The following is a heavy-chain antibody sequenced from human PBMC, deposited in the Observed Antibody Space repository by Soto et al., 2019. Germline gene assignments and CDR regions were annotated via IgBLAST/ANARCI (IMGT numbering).Heavy chain of an antibody. D-gene: IGHD2-8*02. V-gene: IGHV4-34*01. Sequence: SETLSLTCAVYGGSFSGYYWTWIRQPPGTGLEWIGEINHSGSTNYTPSLKSRVTISVDTSKNQFSLKRTSVTAADTAVYHCARDKITGLFDYWGQGTLVTVS. CDR2: INHSGST. CDR3: ARDKITGLFDY. J-gene: IGHJ4*02. CDR1: GGSFSGYY.